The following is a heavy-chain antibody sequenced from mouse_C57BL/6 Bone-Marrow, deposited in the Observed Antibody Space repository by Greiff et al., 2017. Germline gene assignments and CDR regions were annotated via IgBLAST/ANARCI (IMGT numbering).Heavy chain of an antibody. CDR2: IDPETGGT. CDR1: GYTFTDYE. CDR3: TRPIYG. Sequence: VQGVESGAELVRPGASVTLSCKASGYTFTDYEMHWVKPTPVHGLEWIGAIDPETGGTAYNQKFKGKAILTADKSSSTAYMELRSLTSEDSAVYYCTRPIYGWGQGTTLTVSS. V-gene: IGHV1-15*01. D-gene: IGHD1-3*01. J-gene: IGHJ2*01.